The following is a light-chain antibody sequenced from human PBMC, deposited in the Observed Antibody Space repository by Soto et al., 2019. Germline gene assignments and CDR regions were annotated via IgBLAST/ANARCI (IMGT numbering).Light chain of an antibody. CDR1: SSDVGGYNY. CDR3: SSYTSSSPYV. CDR2: DVS. Sequence: QSALTQPASVSGSPGQSITISCTGTSSDVGGYNYVYWYQQHPGKAPKLLIYDVSNRPSGVSNRFSGSKSGNTASLTISGLQAEDEADYYRSSYTSSSPYVFGTGTKLTVL. V-gene: IGLV2-14*01. J-gene: IGLJ1*01.